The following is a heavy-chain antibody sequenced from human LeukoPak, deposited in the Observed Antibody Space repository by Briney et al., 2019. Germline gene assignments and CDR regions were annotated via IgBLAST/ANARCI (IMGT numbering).Heavy chain of an antibody. D-gene: IGHD1-7*01. Sequence: PSETLSLTCTVSGGSISSYYWSWIRQPPGKGLDWIGSIYYSGNTYYNPSLKSRVTISVDTSKNQFSLKLSSVTAADTAVYYCAREGAGTTFVDYWGQGTLVTVSS. CDR3: AREGAGTTFVDY. CDR2: IYYSGNT. CDR1: GGSISSYY. V-gene: IGHV4-59*12. J-gene: IGHJ4*02.